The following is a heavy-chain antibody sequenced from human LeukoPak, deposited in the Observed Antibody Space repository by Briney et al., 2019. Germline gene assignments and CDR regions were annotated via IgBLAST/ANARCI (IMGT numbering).Heavy chain of an antibody. J-gene: IGHJ4*02. Sequence: GRSLRLSCAASGFIFDDYAIHWVRQAPGKGLEWVSGISWNSGSIGYADSVKGRFTISRNNAKNSLYLQMNSLRTEDTALYYCARAIGVTCISTSCYSFDYWGQGTLVTVSS. CDR1: GFIFDDYA. V-gene: IGHV3-9*01. CDR2: ISWNSGSI. D-gene: IGHD2-2*02. CDR3: ARAIGVTCISTSCYSFDY.